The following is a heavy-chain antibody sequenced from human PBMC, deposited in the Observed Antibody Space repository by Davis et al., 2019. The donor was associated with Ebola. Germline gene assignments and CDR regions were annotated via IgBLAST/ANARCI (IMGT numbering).Heavy chain of an antibody. D-gene: IGHD6-13*01. J-gene: IGHJ4*02. CDR2: TYHRSKWYN. Sequence: QTLSLTCAISGDRVSRKSGAWSCLRQSPSRGLEWLGKTYHRSKWYNDYAVAVKSRITINADTSKNQFSLQLNSVTPEDTAVYYCANEGVAAVGTPFDYWGQGTLVIVSS. CDR1: GDRVSRKSGA. CDR3: ANEGVAAVGTPFDY. V-gene: IGHV6-1*01.